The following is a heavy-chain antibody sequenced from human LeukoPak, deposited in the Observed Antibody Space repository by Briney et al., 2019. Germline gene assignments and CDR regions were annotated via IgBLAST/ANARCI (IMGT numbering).Heavy chain of an antibody. CDR2: IYTSGTT. CDR3: AKKDYYYMDV. CDR1: GGSINSGNYY. V-gene: IGHV4-61*02. Sequence: PSETLSLTCTVSGGSINSGNYYYNWIRQPAGKGLEWIGRIYTSGTTNYNPSLKSRVTISVDKSKNQFSLKLNSVTAADTAVYYCAKKDYYYMDVWGKGTTVTVSS. J-gene: IGHJ6*03.